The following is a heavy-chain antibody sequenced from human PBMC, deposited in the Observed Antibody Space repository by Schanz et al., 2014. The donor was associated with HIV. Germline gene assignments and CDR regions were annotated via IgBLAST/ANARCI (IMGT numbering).Heavy chain of an antibody. D-gene: IGHD2-2*01. V-gene: IGHV4-31*04. J-gene: IGHJ4*02. Sequence: QVRLQESGPGLVKPSKTLPLTCPVSGGSIRSDGYYWNWVSKLPGKGLQWIGYIHHSGDTYYDASLRRRVTLSMDTSKNRFSLKMTAVTAADTAVYYCARSQDTSWFFWGQGILVTVSS. CDR3: ARSQDTSWFF. CDR1: GGSIRSDGYY. CDR2: IHHSGDT.